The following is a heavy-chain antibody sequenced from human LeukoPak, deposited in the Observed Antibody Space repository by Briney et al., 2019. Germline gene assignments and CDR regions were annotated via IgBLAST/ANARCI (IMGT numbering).Heavy chain of an antibody. CDR1: GFTFSSYS. V-gene: IGHV3-21*01. CDR3: ARDQPQVIAVAGTDPPRDYYYYGMDV. J-gene: IGHJ6*02. Sequence: GGSLRLSCAASGFTFSSYSMNWVRQAPGKGLEWVSSISSSSSYIYYADSVKGRFTISRDNAKNSLYLQMNSLRAEDTAVYYCARDQPQVIAVAGTDPPRDYYYYGMDVWGQGTTVTVSS. D-gene: IGHD6-19*01. CDR2: ISSSSSYI.